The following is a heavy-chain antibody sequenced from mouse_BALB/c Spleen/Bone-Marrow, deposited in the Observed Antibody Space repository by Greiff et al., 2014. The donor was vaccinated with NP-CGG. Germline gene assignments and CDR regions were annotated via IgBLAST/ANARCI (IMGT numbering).Heavy chain of an antibody. V-gene: IGHV1-66*01. CDR1: GYSFTSYY. CDR2: IFPGSGNT. CDR3: ARSGYVGNYPYFDY. D-gene: IGHD2-1*01. J-gene: IGHJ2*01. Sequence: QVQLQQSGPELVKPGASVKISCKASGYSFTSYYIHWVKQRPGQGLEWIGWIFPGSGNTKYNEKFKGKATLTADTSSSTAYMQLSSLQSEDSAVYFCARSGYVGNYPYFDYWGQGTTLTVSS.